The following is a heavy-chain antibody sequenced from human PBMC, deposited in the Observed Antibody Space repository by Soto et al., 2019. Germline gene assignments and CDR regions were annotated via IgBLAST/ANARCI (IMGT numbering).Heavy chain of an antibody. Sequence: QLQLQESSPGLVKPSETLSLTCTVSGGSISSSSYYWGWIRQPPGKGLEWIGSIYYSGSTYYNPSLKSRVTISVDTSKNQFSLKLSSVTAADTAVYYCASYDFWSGYPTSRSFDYWGQGTLVTVSS. CDR1: GGSISSSSYY. V-gene: IGHV4-39*01. J-gene: IGHJ4*02. CDR2: IYYSGST. D-gene: IGHD3-3*01. CDR3: ASYDFWSGYPTSRSFDY.